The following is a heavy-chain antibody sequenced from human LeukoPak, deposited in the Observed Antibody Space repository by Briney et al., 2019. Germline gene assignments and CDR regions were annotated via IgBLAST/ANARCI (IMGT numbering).Heavy chain of an antibody. CDR2: VYHSGLT. CDR1: GASVSTNNW. CDR3: AGGIAVAGYWYFDL. D-gene: IGHD6-19*01. Sequence: PSETLSLTCVVSGASVSTNNWWTWVRQAPGKGLEWIGEVYHSGLTNYSPSLKSRATMSIDKSKNIFSLNLTSVTAADTAVYYCAGGIAVAGYWYFDLWGRGTLVTVSS. V-gene: IGHV4/OR15-8*02. J-gene: IGHJ2*01.